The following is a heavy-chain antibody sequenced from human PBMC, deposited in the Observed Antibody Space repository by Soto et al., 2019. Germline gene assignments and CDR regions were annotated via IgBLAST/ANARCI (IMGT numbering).Heavy chain of an antibody. Sequence: QPGGSLRLSCAASGFSFSSYEMNWVRQAPGKGLEWLSYIDSSGSTIYYAGSLKGRFTISGDNAKNSLYLQVNSLGAEDTAVYYCARHRGYYYDRHGMDVWGQGTTVTVSS. CDR2: IDSSGSTI. V-gene: IGHV3-48*03. J-gene: IGHJ6*02. D-gene: IGHD3-22*01. CDR3: ARHRGYYYDRHGMDV. CDR1: GFSFSSYE.